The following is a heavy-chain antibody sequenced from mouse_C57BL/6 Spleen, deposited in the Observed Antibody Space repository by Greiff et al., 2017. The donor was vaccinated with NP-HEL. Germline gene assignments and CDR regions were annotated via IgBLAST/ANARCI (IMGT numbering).Heavy chain of an antibody. CDR1: GYAFSSSW. D-gene: IGHD1-1*01. Sequence: QVQLKQSGPELVKPGASVKISCKASGYAFSSSWMNWVKQRPGKGLEWIGRIYPGDGDTNYNGKFKGKATLTADKSSSTAYMQLSSLTSEDSAVYFCAQPFYYYGSSAWFAYWGQGTLVTVSA. CDR2: IYPGDGDT. CDR3: AQPFYYYGSSAWFAY. J-gene: IGHJ3*01. V-gene: IGHV1-82*01.